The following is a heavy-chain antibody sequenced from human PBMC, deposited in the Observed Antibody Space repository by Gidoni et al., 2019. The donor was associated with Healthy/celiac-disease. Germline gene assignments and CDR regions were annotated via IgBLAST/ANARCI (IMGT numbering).Heavy chain of an antibody. CDR2: SHPGDSDT. D-gene: IGHD5-12*01. CDR3: ASGEVEMATITGPPDY. V-gene: IGHV5-51*01. CDR1: GYSFTSYW. Sequence: EVQLVQSGAEGKKPGEPLKISCKGSGYSFTSYWIGWVRQMPGKGLEWMWISHPGDSDTRYSPSCQGQVTISADKSISTAYLQWSSLKASDTAMYYCASGEVEMATITGPPDYWGQGTLVTVSS. J-gene: IGHJ4*02.